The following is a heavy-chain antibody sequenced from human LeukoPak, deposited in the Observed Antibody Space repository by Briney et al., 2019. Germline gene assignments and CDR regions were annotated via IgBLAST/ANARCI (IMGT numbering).Heavy chain of an antibody. D-gene: IGHD6-19*01. Sequence: GGSLRPSCAASGFTFDDYAMHWVRQAPGKGLEWVSGISWNSGSIGYADSVKGRFTISRGNAKNSLYLQMNSLRAEDTALYYCAKDIEYSSGWYGGSFDYWGQGTLVTVSS. CDR3: AKDIEYSSGWYGGSFDY. J-gene: IGHJ4*02. CDR1: GFTFDDYA. CDR2: ISWNSGSI. V-gene: IGHV3-9*01.